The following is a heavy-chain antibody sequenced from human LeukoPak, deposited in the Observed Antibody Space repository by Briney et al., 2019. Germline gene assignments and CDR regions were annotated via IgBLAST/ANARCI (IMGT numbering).Heavy chain of an antibody. Sequence: ASVKVSCKAFGYTFTGYYIHWVRQAPGQGLEWMGWINPNSGGTHYAQKFQGRVTMTSDTSISTAYMELSRLRSDDTALYYCARVQYSGSAALDYWGQGTLVTVSS. CDR2: INPNSGGT. D-gene: IGHD6-6*01. V-gene: IGHV1-2*02. CDR3: ARVQYSGSAALDY. CDR1: GYTFTGYY. J-gene: IGHJ4*02.